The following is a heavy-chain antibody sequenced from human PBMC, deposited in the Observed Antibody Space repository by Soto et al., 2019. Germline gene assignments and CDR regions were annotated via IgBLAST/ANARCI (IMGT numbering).Heavy chain of an antibody. CDR3: ARVGHYDFWSGYYYYYGMDV. J-gene: IGHJ6*02. Sequence: QVQLVQSGAEVKKPGSSVKVSCKASGGTFSSYAISWVRQAPGQGLEWMGGIIPIFGTANYAQKFQDRVTITADESTSTAYMELSSLRSEDTAVYYCARVGHYDFWSGYYYYYGMDVWGQGTTVTVSS. D-gene: IGHD3-3*01. V-gene: IGHV1-69*01. CDR2: IIPIFGTA. CDR1: GGTFSSYA.